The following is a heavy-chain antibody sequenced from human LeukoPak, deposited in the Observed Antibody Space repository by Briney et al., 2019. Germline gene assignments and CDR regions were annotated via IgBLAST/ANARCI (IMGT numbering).Heavy chain of an antibody. Sequence: SETLSLTCTVSGGSISSYYWGRIRQPPGEGPEGVGYIYYRWNNHLNPSPKSPVTISVGTSQNQFSLKLSSVTAADTAVYYCASSTYYYDSSGYIQIWGQGTMVTVSS. CDR1: GGSISSYY. V-gene: IGHV4-59*01. CDR2: IYYRWNN. CDR3: ASSTYYYDSSGYIQI. D-gene: IGHD3-22*01. J-gene: IGHJ3*02.